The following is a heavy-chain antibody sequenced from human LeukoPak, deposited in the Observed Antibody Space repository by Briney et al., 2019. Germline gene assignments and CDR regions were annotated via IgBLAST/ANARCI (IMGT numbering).Heavy chain of an antibody. J-gene: IGHJ4*02. CDR3: AKKADSASSPGLGAFDY. D-gene: IGHD1-26*01. CDR1: GFTFSTCA. CDR2: ITNTGGTT. Sequence: HAGGSLRLSCAASGFTFSTCAMTWVRQAPGKGLEWISIITNTGGTTFYADSVKGRFTISRDNSKNTLYLQMNSLRAEDTAVYYCAKKADSASSPGLGAFDYWGQGILVTVSS. V-gene: IGHV3-23*01.